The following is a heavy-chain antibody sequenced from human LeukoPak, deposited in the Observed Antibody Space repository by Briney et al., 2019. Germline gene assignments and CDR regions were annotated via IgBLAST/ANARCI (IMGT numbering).Heavy chain of an antibody. Sequence: GGALRLSCAESGFTFSDYYMSWVRQAPGEGLEWGAHIKEDGSAKYYVDSVKGGFTISRDNAQNSLYMQMGRVRAEDTGVYICASLSVGWVQSSGDYWGEGTLVTVSS. CDR2: IKEDGSAK. D-gene: IGHD1-26*01. CDR1: GFTFSDYY. J-gene: IGHJ4*02. V-gene: IGHV3-7*01. CDR3: ASLSVGWVQSSGDY.